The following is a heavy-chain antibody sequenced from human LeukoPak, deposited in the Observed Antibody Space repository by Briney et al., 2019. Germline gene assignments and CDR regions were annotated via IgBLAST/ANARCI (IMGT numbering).Heavy chain of an antibody. CDR1: GYTCSFYA. J-gene: IGHJ4*02. V-gene: IGHV3-23*01. CDR3: AKVSGSTGYDSGPLFFDY. CDR2: NRGSGGSK. Sequence: PGGSLRLSCAASGYTCSFYAMSWVGRAPGKRGEGVSANRGSGGSKYYADSVKGRFTISRDNSKNTRYLQMHSLRAEDTAVYYCAKVSGSTGYDSGPLFFDYWGQGALVTVSS. D-gene: IGHD5-12*01.